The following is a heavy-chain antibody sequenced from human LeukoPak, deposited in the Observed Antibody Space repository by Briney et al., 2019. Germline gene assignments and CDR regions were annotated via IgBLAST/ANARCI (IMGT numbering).Heavy chain of an antibody. Sequence: ASVKVSCKASGYTFTGYYMHWVRQAPGQGLEWMGWINPNSGGTNYIQKFQGRVTMTRDTSISIVYMELSRLRSDDTAVYYCARASGSYRWFDSWGQGTLVTVSS. CDR3: ARASGSYRWFDS. J-gene: IGHJ5*01. CDR1: GYTFTGYY. V-gene: IGHV1-2*02. D-gene: IGHD1-26*01. CDR2: INPNSGGT.